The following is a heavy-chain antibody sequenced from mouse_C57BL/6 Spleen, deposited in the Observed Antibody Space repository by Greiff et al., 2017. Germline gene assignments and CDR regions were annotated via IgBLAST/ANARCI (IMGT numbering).Heavy chain of an antibody. Sequence: QVQLQQSGAELVRPGASVTLSCKASGYTFTDYEMHWVKQTPVHGLEWIGAIDPETGGTAYNQKFKGKAILTADKSSSTAYMELRSLTSEDSAVYYCTRSNYYGSSRYAMDYWGQGTSVTVSS. CDR2: IDPETGGT. J-gene: IGHJ4*01. CDR3: TRSNYYGSSRYAMDY. CDR1: GYTFTDYE. V-gene: IGHV1-15*01. D-gene: IGHD1-1*01.